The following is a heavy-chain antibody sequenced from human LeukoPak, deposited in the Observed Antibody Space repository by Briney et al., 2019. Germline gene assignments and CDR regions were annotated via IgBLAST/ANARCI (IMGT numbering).Heavy chain of an antibody. Sequence: GGSLRLSCAASGFTFSSYAMSWVRQAPGKGLEWVSAISGSGGSTYYADSVKGRFTIPRDNSKNTLYLQMNSLRAEDTAVYYCAKWAGAYYYGSGSYYHFDYWGQGTLVTVSS. V-gene: IGHV3-23*01. D-gene: IGHD3-10*01. J-gene: IGHJ4*02. CDR2: ISGSGGST. CDR1: GFTFSSYA. CDR3: AKWAGAYYYGSGSYYHFDY.